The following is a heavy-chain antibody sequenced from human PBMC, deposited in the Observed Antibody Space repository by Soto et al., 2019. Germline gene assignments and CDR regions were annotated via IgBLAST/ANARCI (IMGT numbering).Heavy chain of an antibody. CDR3: ASWYSSGWSSARSSDY. CDR2: ISSSSSYI. V-gene: IGHV3-21*01. J-gene: IGHJ4*02. D-gene: IGHD6-19*01. Sequence: GGSLRLSCAASGFTFSSYSMNWVRQAPGKGLEWVSSISSSSSYIYYADSVKGRFTISRDNAKNSLYLQMNSLRAEDTAVYYCASWYSSGWSSARSSDYWGQGTLVTVSS. CDR1: GFTFSSYS.